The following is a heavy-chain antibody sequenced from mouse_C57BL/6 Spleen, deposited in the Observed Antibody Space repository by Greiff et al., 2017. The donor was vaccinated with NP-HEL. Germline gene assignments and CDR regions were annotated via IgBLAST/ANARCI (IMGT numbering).Heavy chain of an antibody. J-gene: IGHJ3*01. CDR2: FHPYNDDT. CDR3: SRGAAQGRFAY. V-gene: IGHV1-47*01. CDR1: GYTFTTYP. D-gene: IGHD3-2*02. Sequence: QVQLQQSGAELVKPGASVKMSCKASGYTFTTYPIEWMKQNHGQSLEWIGNFHPYNDDTKYNEKFKGKATLTVEKSSSTIYFELSRLTSDDAAVSYCSRGAAQGRFAYWGQGTLVTVSA.